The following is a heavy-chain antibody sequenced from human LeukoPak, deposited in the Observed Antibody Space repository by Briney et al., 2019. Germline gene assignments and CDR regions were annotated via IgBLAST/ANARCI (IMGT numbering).Heavy chain of an antibody. V-gene: IGHV4-59*01. CDR2: IYYSGST. CDR1: GGSISSYY. CDR3: ARAGDSSGYAYYYYYMDV. J-gene: IGHJ6*03. Sequence: SETLSLTCTVSGGSISSYYWSWIRQPPGKGLEWIGYIYYSGSTNYNPSLKSRVTISVDTSKNQFSLKLSSVTAADTAVYYCARAGDSSGYAYYYYYMDVWGKGTTVTISS. D-gene: IGHD3-22*01.